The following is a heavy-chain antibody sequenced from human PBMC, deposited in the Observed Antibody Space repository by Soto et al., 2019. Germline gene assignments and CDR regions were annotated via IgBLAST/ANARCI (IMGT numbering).Heavy chain of an antibody. Sequence: SVKVSCKASGYTFTGYYMHWVRQAPGQGLEWMGWINPNSGGTNYAQKFQGRVTMTRDTSISTAYMELSRLRSDDTAVYYCARVYYYDSSGPNDAFDIWGQGTMVTV. J-gene: IGHJ3*02. V-gene: IGHV1-2*02. CDR2: INPNSGGT. CDR1: GYTFTGYY. D-gene: IGHD3-22*01. CDR3: ARVYYYDSSGPNDAFDI.